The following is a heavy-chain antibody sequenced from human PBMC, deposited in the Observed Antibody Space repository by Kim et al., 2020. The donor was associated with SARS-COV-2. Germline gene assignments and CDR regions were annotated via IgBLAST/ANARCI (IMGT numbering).Heavy chain of an antibody. Sequence: SQTLSLTCAISGDSVSSNSAAWNWIRQSPSRGLEWLGRTYYRSKWYNDYAVSVKSRITINPDTSKNHFSLHLNSVTPEDTAVYYCARATWPCSGTSCSGWWFDPWGQGTLVTVSS. V-gene: IGHV6-1*01. D-gene: IGHD2-2*01. CDR2: TYYRSKWYN. J-gene: IGHJ5*02. CDR1: GDSVSSNSAA. CDR3: ARATWPCSGTSCSGWWFDP.